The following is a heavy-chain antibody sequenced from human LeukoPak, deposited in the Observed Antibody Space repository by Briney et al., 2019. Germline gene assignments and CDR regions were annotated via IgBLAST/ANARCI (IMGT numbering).Heavy chain of an antibody. CDR2: IYYSGST. CDR1: GGSISGHY. CDR3: ARGYDILTGYLDY. Sequence: SETLSLTCTVSGGSISGHYWSWIRQPPGKGLEWIGYIYYSGSTNYNPSLKSRVTTSVDTSKNQFSLKLSSVTAADTAVYYCARGYDILTGYLDYWGQGTLVTVSS. V-gene: IGHV4-59*11. J-gene: IGHJ4*02. D-gene: IGHD3-9*01.